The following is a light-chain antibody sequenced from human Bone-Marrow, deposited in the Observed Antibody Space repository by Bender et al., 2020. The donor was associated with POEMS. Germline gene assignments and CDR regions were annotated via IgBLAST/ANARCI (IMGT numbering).Light chain of an antibody. V-gene: IGLV1-44*01. CDR3: SAWDGILNGWV. J-gene: IGLJ3*02. CDR2: GND. Sequence: QSVLTQPPSASATPGQRVTISCSGSSSIIGGNAVNWWQQLPGTAPTLLLYGNDQRPSGVPDRFSGSKSGTSASLAISGLQAEDEADYFCSAWDGILNGWVFGGGTELTVL. CDR1: SSIIGGNA.